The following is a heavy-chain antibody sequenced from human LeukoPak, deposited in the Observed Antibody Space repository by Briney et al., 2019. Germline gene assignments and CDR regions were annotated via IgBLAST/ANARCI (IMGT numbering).Heavy chain of an antibody. CDR3: AISILTGYYYYYGMDV. V-gene: IGHV5-51*01. CDR2: IYPGDSDT. CDR1: GYNFTNYW. Sequence: GESLKISCKGSGYNFTNYWIGWVRQMPGKGLEWMGIIYPGDSDTRYSPSFQGQVTISADKSISTAYLQWSSLKASDTAMYYCAISILTGYYYYYGMDVWGQGTTVTVSS. J-gene: IGHJ6*02. D-gene: IGHD3-9*01.